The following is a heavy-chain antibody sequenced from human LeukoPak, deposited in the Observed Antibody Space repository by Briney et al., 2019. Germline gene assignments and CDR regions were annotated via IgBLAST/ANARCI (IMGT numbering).Heavy chain of an antibody. D-gene: IGHD1-26*01. CDR1: GFTFDDAW. Sequence: PGGSLRLSCAASGFTFDDAWMTWVRQAPGIGLEWVGRIRSKTYGVTTDYAAPVKGRFTISTDDSKTTLYLQMNSLKTEDTAVYYCTTGGTRAYWGQGTLVTVSS. CDR3: TTGGTRAY. CDR2: IRSKTYGVTT. J-gene: IGHJ4*02. V-gene: IGHV3-15*01.